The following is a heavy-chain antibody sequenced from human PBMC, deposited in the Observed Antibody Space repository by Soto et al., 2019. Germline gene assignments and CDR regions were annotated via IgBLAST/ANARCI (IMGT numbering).Heavy chain of an antibody. CDR1: GYTFTSYY. Sequence: QVQLVQSGAEVKKPGASVKVACKASGYTFTSYYMHWVRQAPGQGLEWMGIINPSGGSKSYAQKFQGRATMTRATSTSTVYMELSSLRSEDTAGYYCARDLGGTLDYWGQGTLVTVSS. CDR3: ARDLGGTLDY. V-gene: IGHV1-46*01. D-gene: IGHD2-15*01. J-gene: IGHJ4*02. CDR2: INPSGGSK.